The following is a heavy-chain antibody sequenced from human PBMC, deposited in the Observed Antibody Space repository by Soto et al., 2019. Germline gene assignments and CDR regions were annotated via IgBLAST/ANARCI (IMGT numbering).Heavy chain of an antibody. CDR2: INHSGST. CDR3: ARGRGGSYGLGFDY. D-gene: IGHD2-15*01. J-gene: IGHJ4*02. CDR1: GGSFSGYY. Sequence: QVQLQQWGAGLLKPSETLSLTCAVYGGSFSGYYWSWIRQPPGKGLEWIGEINHSGSTNYNPSLRCRVTISVDTSKNQFSLKLSSVTAADTAVYYCARGRGGSYGLGFDYWGQGTLVTVSS. V-gene: IGHV4-34*01.